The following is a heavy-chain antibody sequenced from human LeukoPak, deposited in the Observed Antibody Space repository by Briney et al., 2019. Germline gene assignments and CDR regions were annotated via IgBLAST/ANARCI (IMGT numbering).Heavy chain of an antibody. V-gene: IGHV4-39*01. Sequence: SETXXLTCTASGGSISSXTYYWDXIXXPXGXGLXWXXSIYYSGSTYYNPSLKSRVTISVDTSKNQFSLKLTSVTAADTAVYHCARHGGIIAAAGTRAFDIWGQGTMVTVSS. J-gene: IGHJ3*02. CDR3: ARHGGIIAAAGTRAFDI. CDR1: GGSISSXTYY. D-gene: IGHD6-13*01. CDR2: IYYSGST.